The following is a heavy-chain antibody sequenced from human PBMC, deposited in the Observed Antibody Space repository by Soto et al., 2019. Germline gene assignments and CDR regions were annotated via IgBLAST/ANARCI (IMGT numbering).Heavy chain of an antibody. V-gene: IGHV4-61*01. D-gene: IGHD2-15*01. CDR2: IYYSGGT. Sequence: SETLSLTCTVSGGSGSSGSYYWSLIRQPPGKGLEWIGYIYYSGGTNYNPSLKSRVTISVDTSKNQFSLKLSSVTAADTAVYYCARGGGGKIGYYYYYYGMDVWGQGTTVTVSS. J-gene: IGHJ6*02. CDR3: ARGGGGKIGYYYYYYGMDV. CDR1: GGSGSSGSYY.